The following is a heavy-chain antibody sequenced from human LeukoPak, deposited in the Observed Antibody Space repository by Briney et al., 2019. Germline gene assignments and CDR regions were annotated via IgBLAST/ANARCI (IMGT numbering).Heavy chain of an antibody. CDR2: INHSGST. CDR3: ARGPPVLRFLEWLPQYYYGMDV. V-gene: IGHV4-34*01. CDR1: GGSFSGYY. Sequence: SETLSLTCAVYGGSFSGYYWSWIRQPPGKGLEWIGEINHSGSTNYNPSLKSRVTISVDTSKNQFSLKLSSVTAADTAVYYCARGPPVLRFLEWLPQYYYGMDVWGQGTTVTVS. D-gene: IGHD3-3*01. J-gene: IGHJ6*02.